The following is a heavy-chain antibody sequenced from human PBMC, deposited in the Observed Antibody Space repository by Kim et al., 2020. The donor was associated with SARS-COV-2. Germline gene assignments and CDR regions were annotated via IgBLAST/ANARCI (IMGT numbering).Heavy chain of an antibody. V-gene: IGHV4-30-4*01. D-gene: IGHD6-6*01. J-gene: IGHJ4*02. CDR3: ARAIEQLVPNFDY. Sequence: SETLSLTCTVSGGSISSGDYYWSWIRQPPGKGLEWIGYIYYSGSTYYNPSLKSRVTISVDTSKNQFSLKLSSVTAADTAVYYCARAIEQLVPNFDYWGQGTLVTVSS. CDR1: GGSISSGDYY. CDR2: IYYSGST.